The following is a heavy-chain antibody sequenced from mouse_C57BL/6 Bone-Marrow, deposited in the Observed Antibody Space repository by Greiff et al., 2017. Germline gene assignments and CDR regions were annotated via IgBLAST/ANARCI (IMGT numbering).Heavy chain of an antibody. J-gene: IGHJ4*01. CDR2: IYPGSGNT. CDR1: GYTFTDYY. D-gene: IGHD3-1*01. CDR3: ASSGGFYYAMDY. Sequence: QVQLKQSGAELVRPGASVKLSCKASGYTFTDYYINWVKQRPGQGLEWIARIYPGSGNTYYNDKFKGKATLTAEKSSSTAYMLLSSLTSEDSAVYFCASSGGFYYAMDYWGQGTSVTVSA. V-gene: IGHV1-76*01.